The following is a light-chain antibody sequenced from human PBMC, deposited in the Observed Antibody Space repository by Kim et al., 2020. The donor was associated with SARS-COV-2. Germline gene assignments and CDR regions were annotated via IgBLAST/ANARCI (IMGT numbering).Light chain of an antibody. Sequence: LSPGERATLPCRASQSLDTYLAWYQQRPGQAPRLLIYDASNRATGIPARFSGSGSGTDFTLTISSLEPEDFAVYYCQQRSNWPLTFGGGTKVDIK. CDR2: DAS. CDR1: QSLDTY. V-gene: IGKV3-11*01. J-gene: IGKJ4*01. CDR3: QQRSNWPLT.